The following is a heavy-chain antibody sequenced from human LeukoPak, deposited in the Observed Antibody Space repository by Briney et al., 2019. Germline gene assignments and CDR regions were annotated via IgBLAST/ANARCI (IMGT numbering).Heavy chain of an antibody. CDR1: GGTFSSYA. CDR2: IIPIFGTA. Sequence: SVKVSCKASGGTFSSYAISWVRRAPGQGLEWMGGIIPIFGTANYAQKFQGRVTITTDESTSTAYMELSSLRSEDTAVYYCARGYCTNGVCYWFDPWGQGTLVTVSS. D-gene: IGHD2-8*01. J-gene: IGHJ5*02. CDR3: ARGYCTNGVCYWFDP. V-gene: IGHV1-69*05.